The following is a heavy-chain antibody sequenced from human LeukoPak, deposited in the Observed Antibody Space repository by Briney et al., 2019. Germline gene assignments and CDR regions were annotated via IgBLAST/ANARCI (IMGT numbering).Heavy chain of an antibody. CDR3: ARSSKSIAAANWFDP. CDR2: ISSSSSYI. D-gene: IGHD6-13*01. CDR1: GFTFSSYS. J-gene: IGHJ5*02. V-gene: IGHV3-21*01. Sequence: GGSLRLSCAASGFTFSSYSMNWVRQAPGKGLEWVSSISSSSSYIYYADSVKGRFTISRGNAKNSLYLQMNSLRAEDTAVYYCARSSKSIAAANWFDPWGQGTLVTVSS.